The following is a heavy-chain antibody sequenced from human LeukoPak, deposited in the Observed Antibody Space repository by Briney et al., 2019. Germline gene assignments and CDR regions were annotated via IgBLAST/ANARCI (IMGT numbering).Heavy chain of an antibody. D-gene: IGHD1-26*01. Sequence: ASVKVSCKTSGYTFTNYDINWVRQAPGQGLEWMGIINPSSGSTSYAQKFQGRVTFISNTSATTAFMELSSLRSEDAAVYYCARDSGSGSNDYWGQGTLVTVSS. V-gene: IGHV1-46*01. CDR3: ARDSGSGSNDY. CDR2: INPSSGST. J-gene: IGHJ4*02. CDR1: GYTFTNYD.